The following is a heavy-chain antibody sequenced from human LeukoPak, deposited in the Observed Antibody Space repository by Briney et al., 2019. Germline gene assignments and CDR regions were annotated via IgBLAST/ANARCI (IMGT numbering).Heavy chain of an antibody. J-gene: IGHJ2*01. D-gene: IGHD3-22*01. V-gene: IGHV4-39*07. Sequence: PSETLSLTCTVSGGSISSSSYYWGWIRQPPGKGLEWIGSIYYSGSTYYNPSLKSRVTISVDTSKNQFSLKLSSVTAADTAVYYCARGARHRSGYLIPINSYFDLWGRGTLVTVSS. CDR2: IYYSGST. CDR1: GGSISSSSYY. CDR3: ARGARHRSGYLIPINSYFDL.